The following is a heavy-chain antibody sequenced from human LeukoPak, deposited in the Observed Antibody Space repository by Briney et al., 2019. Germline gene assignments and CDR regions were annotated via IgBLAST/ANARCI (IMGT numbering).Heavy chain of an antibody. CDR2: IWYDGSNK. D-gene: IGHD3-16*01. J-gene: IGHJ4*02. V-gene: IGHV3-33*01. CDR3: ARGSYGHYFDY. CDR1: GFTFSSYG. Sequence: QTGRSLRLSCAASGFTFSSYGMHWVRQTPGKGLEWVAVIWYDGSNKYYADSVKGRFTISRDNSKNTLYLQMNSLRAEDTAVYYCARGSYGHYFDYWGQGTLVTVSS.